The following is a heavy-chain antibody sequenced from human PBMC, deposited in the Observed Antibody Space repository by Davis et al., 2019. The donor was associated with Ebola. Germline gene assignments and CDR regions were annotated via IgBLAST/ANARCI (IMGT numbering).Heavy chain of an antibody. D-gene: IGHD2-2*03. CDR3: TKSLDIVVVPAFDGMDV. Sequence: GESLKIFCVASGFTFSSYGMHWVRQAPGKGLEWVAVISYDGSNKYYADSVKGRFTISRDNSKNTLYLQMNSLRAEDTAVYYCTKSLDIVVVPAFDGMDVWGQGTTVTVSS. CDR2: ISYDGSNK. V-gene: IGHV3-30*18. CDR1: GFTFSSYG. J-gene: IGHJ6*02.